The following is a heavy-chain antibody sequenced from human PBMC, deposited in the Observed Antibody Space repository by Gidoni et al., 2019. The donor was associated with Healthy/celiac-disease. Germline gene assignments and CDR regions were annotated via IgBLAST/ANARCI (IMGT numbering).Heavy chain of an antibody. D-gene: IGHD4-17*01. CDR1: GYTFTCCG. CDR2: ISASNGNT. V-gene: IGHV1-18*01. CDR3: ARVTYGEYVIGNAYGMDV. Sequence: VSCKASGYTFTCCGISWVRQATGQALEWMGWISASNGNTNYAQKLQGSVTMTTDTSTSTAYMELRSLRSDDTSVYYCARVTYGEYVIGNAYGMDVWGQGTMVTVSS. J-gene: IGHJ6*02.